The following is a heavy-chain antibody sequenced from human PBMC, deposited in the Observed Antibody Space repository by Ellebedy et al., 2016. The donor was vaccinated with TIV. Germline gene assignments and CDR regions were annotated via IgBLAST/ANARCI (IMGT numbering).Heavy chain of an antibody. CDR3: ARALWFGELDY. CDR2: IIPIFGTA. CDR1: GYTFTSYG. Sequence: SVKVSXXASGYTFTSYGISWVRQAPGQGLEWMGGIIPIFGTANYAQKFQGRVTITADESTSTAYMELSSLRSEDTAVYYCARALWFGELDYWGQGTLVTVSS. D-gene: IGHD3-10*01. J-gene: IGHJ4*02. V-gene: IGHV1-69*13.